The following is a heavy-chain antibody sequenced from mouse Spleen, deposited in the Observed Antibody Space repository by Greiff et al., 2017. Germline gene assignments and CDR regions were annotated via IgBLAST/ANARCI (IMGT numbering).Heavy chain of an antibody. CDR1: GYTFTSYT. CDR3: ARGEYGNYVWFAY. J-gene: IGHJ3*01. Sequence: VQLQQSGAELARPGASVKMSCKASGYTFTSYTMHWVKQRPGQGLEWIGYINPSSGYTKYNQKFKDKATLTADKSSSTAYMQLSSLTSEDSAVYYCARGEYGNYVWFAYWGQGTLVTVSA. D-gene: IGHD2-10*02. V-gene: IGHV1-4*01. CDR2: INPSSGYT.